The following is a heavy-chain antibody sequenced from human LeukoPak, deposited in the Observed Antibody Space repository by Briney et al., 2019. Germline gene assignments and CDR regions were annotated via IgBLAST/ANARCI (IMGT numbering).Heavy chain of an antibody. Sequence: GGSLRLSCAASGFTFSSYAMHWVRQAPGKGLEWVAVISYDGSNKYYADSVKGRFTISRDDSKNTLYLQMNSLKTEDTAVYYCTTSGYFDYWGQGTLVTVSS. V-gene: IGHV3-30*04. CDR3: TTSGYFDY. D-gene: IGHD3-10*01. CDR1: GFTFSSYA. CDR2: ISYDGSNK. J-gene: IGHJ4*02.